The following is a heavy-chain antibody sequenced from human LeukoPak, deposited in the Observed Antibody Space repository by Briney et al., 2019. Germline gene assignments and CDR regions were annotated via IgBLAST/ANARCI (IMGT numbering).Heavy chain of an antibody. V-gene: IGHV3-30*18. Sequence: GGSLRLSCAASGFIFSSYGMHWVRQAPGKGLEWVAVISYDGSKKYYADSVKGRFTISRDNSKNMLYLQMNSLRAEDTAVYYCAKCRGIAAANWYGMDVWGQGTTVTVSS. CDR1: GFIFSSYG. CDR3: AKCRGIAAANWYGMDV. D-gene: IGHD6-13*01. J-gene: IGHJ6*02. CDR2: ISYDGSKK.